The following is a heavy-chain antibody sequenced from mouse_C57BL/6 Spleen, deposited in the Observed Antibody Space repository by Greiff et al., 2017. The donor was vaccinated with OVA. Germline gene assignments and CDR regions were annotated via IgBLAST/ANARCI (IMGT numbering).Heavy chain of an antibody. J-gene: IGHJ4*01. V-gene: IGHV1-72*01. D-gene: IGHD3-1*01. CDR2: IDPNSGGA. CDR1: GYTFTSYW. CDR3: GRVGADAMDY. Sequence: VQLQQPGAELVKPGATVKLSCTASGYTFTSYWMHWVKQRPGRGLEWIGGIDPNSGGAKYTEKFKSKATLTVDKPSSAAYMQLSSLTSEDSAVYYCGRVGADAMDYWGQGTSVTVSS.